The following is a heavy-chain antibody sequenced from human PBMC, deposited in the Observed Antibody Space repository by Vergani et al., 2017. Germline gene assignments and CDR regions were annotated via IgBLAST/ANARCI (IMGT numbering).Heavy chain of an antibody. CDR3: ARGISSSWSGDPFDY. CDR2: IYYSGST. Sequence: QVQLQESGPGLVKPSETLSLTCTVSGGSISSYYWSWIRQPPGKGLEWIGYIYYSGSTNYNPSLKSRVTISVDTSKKQFSRKLSSVTAADTAVYYCARGISSSWSGDPFDYWGQGTLVTVSS. CDR1: GGSISSYY. V-gene: IGHV4-59*01. D-gene: IGHD6-13*01. J-gene: IGHJ4*02.